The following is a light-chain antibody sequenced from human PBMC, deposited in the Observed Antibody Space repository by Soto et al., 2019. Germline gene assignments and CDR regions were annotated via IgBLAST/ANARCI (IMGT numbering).Light chain of an antibody. V-gene: IGKV3-20*01. CDR2: GAS. CDR3: QQLASSPRT. CDR1: QSVATSQ. J-gene: IGKJ1*01. Sequence: EIVLTQSPGTLSLSPGERATLFCRASQSVATSQLAWYQQKPGQAPRLLIGASSRATGGPDRFIASGSGTEVTLTISRLEPEDLAVYDCQQLASSPRTFGRGTTVESK.